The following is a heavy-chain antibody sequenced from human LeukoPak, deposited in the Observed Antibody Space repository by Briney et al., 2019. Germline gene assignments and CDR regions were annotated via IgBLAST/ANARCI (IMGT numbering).Heavy chain of an antibody. CDR1: GYTLASYD. D-gene: IGHD4-23*01. V-gene: IGHV1-8*01. CDR3: ARDYGGNSGWFDP. Sequence: ASVQLSFKASGYTLASYDINWVRQATGQGLEWMGWMNPNSGTTGYAQKFQDRVTLTRDTSISTAYMELSSLTSDDTAVYYCARDYGGNSGWFDPWGQGTLVTVSS. CDR2: MNPNSGTT. J-gene: IGHJ5*02.